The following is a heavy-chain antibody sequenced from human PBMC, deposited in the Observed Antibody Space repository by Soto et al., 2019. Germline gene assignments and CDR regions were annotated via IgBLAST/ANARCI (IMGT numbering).Heavy chain of an antibody. CDR3: AKGINGVGLLWFGDLLFAY. V-gene: IGHV1-46*01. Sequence: ASVKVSCKASGYTFTAYYIHWVRQAPGQGLEWVGIINPSVGSTTYAQKFQGRVTMTRDTSTSTVYMELSSLRSEGTAVYYCAKGINGVGLLWFGDLLFAYWGQGTLVTVSS. CDR2: INPSVGST. CDR1: GYTFTAYY. J-gene: IGHJ4*02. D-gene: IGHD3-10*01.